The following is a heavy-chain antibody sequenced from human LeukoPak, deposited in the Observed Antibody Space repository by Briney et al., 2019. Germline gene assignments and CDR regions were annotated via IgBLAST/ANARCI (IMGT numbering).Heavy chain of an antibody. CDR3: ARAGEYYYDSSGYSDY. V-gene: IGHV1-69*13. CDR2: IIPIFGTA. Sequence: AASVKVSCKASGGTFSSYAISWVRQAPGQGLEWMGGIIPIFGTANYAQKFQGRVTITADESTSTAYMELSSLRSEDTAVYYCARAGEYYYDSSGYSDYWGQGTLVTVSS. J-gene: IGHJ4*02. CDR1: GGTFSSYA. D-gene: IGHD3-22*01.